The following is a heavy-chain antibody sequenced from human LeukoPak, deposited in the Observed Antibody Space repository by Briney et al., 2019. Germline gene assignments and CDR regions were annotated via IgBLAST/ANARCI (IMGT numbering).Heavy chain of an antibody. CDR2: INPNSGGT. CDR1: GYTFTGNY. V-gene: IGHV1-2*02. J-gene: IGHJ5*02. CDR3: AREVVAWGVNGFDP. Sequence: VASVKVSCKASGYTFTGNYIHWVRQVPGQGLEWMGWINPNSGGTNYAQKFQGRVTMTRDTSISTASMELSRLTSDDTAVYYCAREVVAWGVNGFDPWGQGTLVTVSS. D-gene: IGHD3-16*01.